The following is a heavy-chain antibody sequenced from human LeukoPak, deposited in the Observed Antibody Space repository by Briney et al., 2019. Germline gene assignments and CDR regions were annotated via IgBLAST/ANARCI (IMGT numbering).Heavy chain of an antibody. D-gene: IGHD1-1*01. J-gene: IGHJ5*02. CDR1: GGSFSGYD. CDR3: ARETATTGQYNWFDP. Sequence: SETLSLTCAVYGGSFSGYDWSWIRQPPGKGLEWIGEINHSGSTNYNPSLKTRVTISVDTSKNQFSLNLSSVTAADTAVYYCARETATTGQYNWFDPWGQGTLVIVSS. CDR2: INHSGST. V-gene: IGHV4-34*01.